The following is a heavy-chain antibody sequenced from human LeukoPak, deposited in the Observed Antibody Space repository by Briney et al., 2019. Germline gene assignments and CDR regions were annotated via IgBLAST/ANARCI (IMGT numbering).Heavy chain of an antibody. CDR2: IYYSGST. J-gene: IGHJ4*02. Sequence: PSQTLSLTCTVSGGSISSGDYYWSWIRQPPGKGLEWIGYIYYSGSTYYNPSLKSRVTISVDTSKNQFSLKLSSVTAADTAVYYCARRVLEWLLFDYWGQGTLVTVSS. CDR1: GGSISSGDYY. D-gene: IGHD3-3*01. V-gene: IGHV4-30-4*08. CDR3: ARRVLEWLLFDY.